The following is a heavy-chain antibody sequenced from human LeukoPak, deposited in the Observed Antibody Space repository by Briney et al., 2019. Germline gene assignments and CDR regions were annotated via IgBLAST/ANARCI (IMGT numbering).Heavy chain of an antibody. CDR1: GFTFSSYA. V-gene: IGHV3-23*01. CDR2: ISGSGGST. D-gene: IGHD4-23*01. CDR3: AKDRPRPTVAYYYYGMDV. Sequence: GGSLRLSCAASGFTFSSYAMSWVRQAPGKGLEWASAISGSGGSTYYADSVKGRFTISRDNSKNTLYLQMNSLRAEDTAVYYCAKDRPRPTVAYYYYGMDVWGQGTTVTVSS. J-gene: IGHJ6*02.